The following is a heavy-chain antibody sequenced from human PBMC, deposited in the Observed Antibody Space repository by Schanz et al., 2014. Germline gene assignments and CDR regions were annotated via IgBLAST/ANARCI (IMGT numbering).Heavy chain of an antibody. CDR3: ARENSSGYYPAVTYYIDV. CDR1: GFVFRTFA. CDR2: IGGSGDST. V-gene: IGHV3-23*01. J-gene: IGHJ6*03. Sequence: EVQLLESGGTVVQPGGSLRVSCAASGFVFRTFAMYWVRQAPGKGLEWVSGIGGSGDSTHYADSVKGRFIISRDNSKNTLYLQVNSLRAEDTALYYCARENSSGYYPAVTYYIDVWGKGTTXTVSS. D-gene: IGHD3-22*01.